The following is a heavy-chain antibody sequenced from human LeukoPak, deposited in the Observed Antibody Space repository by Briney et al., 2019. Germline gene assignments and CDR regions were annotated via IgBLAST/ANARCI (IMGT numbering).Heavy chain of an antibody. V-gene: IGHV3-23*01. Sequence: GGSLRLSCAASGFTFSSYAMSWVRQAPGKGLEWVSAISGSGGSAYYADSVKGRFTISRDNSKNTLYLQMNSLRAEDTAVYYCAKAVPRYCSSTSCYFDYWGQGTLVTVSS. CDR1: GFTFSSYA. CDR3: AKAVPRYCSSTSCYFDY. CDR2: ISGSGGSA. D-gene: IGHD2-2*01. J-gene: IGHJ4*02.